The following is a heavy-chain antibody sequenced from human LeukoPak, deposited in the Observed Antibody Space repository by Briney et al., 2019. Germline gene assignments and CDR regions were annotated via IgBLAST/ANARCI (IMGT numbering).Heavy chain of an antibody. D-gene: IGHD5-18*01. J-gene: IGHJ4*02. V-gene: IGHV3-21*01. Sequence: PGGSLRLSCVVSGFTFSSYHMNWVRQAPGKGLEWVSSISTSRNYIYYADSVTGRFTISRDNAKNSLYLQMNSLRAEDTVVYYCARRATTERGHSYGLDYWGQGTLVTVSS. CDR3: ARRATTERGHSYGLDY. CDR1: GFTFSSYH. CDR2: ISTSRNYI.